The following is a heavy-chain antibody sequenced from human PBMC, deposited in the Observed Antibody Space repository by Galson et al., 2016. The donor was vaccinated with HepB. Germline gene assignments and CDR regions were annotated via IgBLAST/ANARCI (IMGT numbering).Heavy chain of an antibody. D-gene: IGHD1-14*01. CDR2: IKEDGSNT. J-gene: IGHJ3*01. Sequence: SLRLSCAASGFSFSNYWMSWVRQAPGKGLEWVADIKEDGSNTYYMDSVKGRFTISRDNTRNSLYLQMNSLGVDDTAVYYCARDESRNWYNAFDLWGQGTMVTVSS. CDR3: ARDESRNWYNAFDL. CDR1: GFSFSNYW. V-gene: IGHV3-7*04.